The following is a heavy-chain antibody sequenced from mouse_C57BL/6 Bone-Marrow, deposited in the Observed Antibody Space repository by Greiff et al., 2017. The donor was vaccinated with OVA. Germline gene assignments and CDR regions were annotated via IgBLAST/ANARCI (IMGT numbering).Heavy chain of an antibody. CDR3: APLTTVVAPGFAY. Sequence: VQLQQSGPVLVKPGASVKMSCKASGYTFTDYYMNWVKQSHGKSLEWIGVINPYNGGTSYNQKFKGKATLTVDKSSSTAYMELNSLTSEDSAVYYCAPLTTVVAPGFAYWGQGTLVTVSA. CDR1: GYTFTDYY. J-gene: IGHJ3*01. V-gene: IGHV1-19*01. CDR2: INPYNGGT. D-gene: IGHD1-1*01.